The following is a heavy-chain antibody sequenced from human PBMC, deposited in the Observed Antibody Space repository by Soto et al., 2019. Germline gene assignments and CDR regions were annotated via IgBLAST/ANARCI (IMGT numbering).Heavy chain of an antibody. D-gene: IGHD4-17*01. Sequence: QVQLVQSGAEVKKPGASVKVSCKASGYTFTGYYMHWVRQAPGQGLEWMGWINPNSGGTNYAQKFQGWVTMTRDTSISTAYMELSRLRSDDTAVYYCARVPYTSYGDGDYGMDVWGQGTTVTVSS. CDR3: ARVPYTSYGDGDYGMDV. V-gene: IGHV1-2*04. CDR2: INPNSGGT. J-gene: IGHJ6*02. CDR1: GYTFTGYY.